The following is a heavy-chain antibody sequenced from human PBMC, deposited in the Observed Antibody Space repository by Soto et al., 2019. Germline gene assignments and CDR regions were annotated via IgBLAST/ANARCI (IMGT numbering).Heavy chain of an antibody. J-gene: IGHJ4*02. Sequence: GGSLRLSCAASGFDFTTTWMNWVLLAPWKGLEWVARIKSKNDGGTLDYASPVKGRFTISRDDSKKTSYLQMNSLKTEDTAIYYCSTSGYGGFDYWGQGVLVTVSS. CDR1: GFDFTTTW. CDR2: IKSKNDGGTL. D-gene: IGHD5-12*01. V-gene: IGHV3-15*07. CDR3: STSGYGGFDY.